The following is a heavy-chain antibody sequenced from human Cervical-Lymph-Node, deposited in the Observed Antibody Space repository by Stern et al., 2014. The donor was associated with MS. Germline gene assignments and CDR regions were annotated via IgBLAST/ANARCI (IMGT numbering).Heavy chain of an antibody. J-gene: IGHJ4*02. CDR2: ISSSSSYI. CDR1: GFTFSSYS. Sequence: VQLVESGGGLVKPGGSLRLSCEASGFTFSSYSMNWVRQAPGKGLEWVSSISSSSSYIYYADSVKGRFTISRDNAKNSLYLQMNSLRAEDTAVYYCARDRSGYYYDSSGYNNPPFDYWGQGTLVTVSS. V-gene: IGHV3-21*01. CDR3: ARDRSGYYYDSSGYNNPPFDY. D-gene: IGHD3-22*01.